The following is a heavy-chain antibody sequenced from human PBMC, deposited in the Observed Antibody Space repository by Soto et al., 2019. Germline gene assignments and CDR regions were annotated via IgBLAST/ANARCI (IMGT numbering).Heavy chain of an antibody. CDR1: GGTFSSYT. J-gene: IGHJ4*02. CDR2: IIPILGIA. V-gene: IGHV1-69*02. D-gene: IGHD6-19*01. Sequence: QVQLVQSGAEVKKPGSSVKVSCKASGGTFSSYTISWVRQXPGQGLEWMGRIIPILGIANHAQKFQGRVTXXXXXXXXTXXXXXXXXXXXXXXVYYCARAVAGFVWSVDWGQGTLVTVSS. CDR3: ARAVAGFVWSVD.